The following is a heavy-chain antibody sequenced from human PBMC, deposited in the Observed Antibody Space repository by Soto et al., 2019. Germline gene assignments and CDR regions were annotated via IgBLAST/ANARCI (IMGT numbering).Heavy chain of an antibody. Sequence: TSETLSLTCTVSGGSISSGDYYWSWIRQPPGKGLEWIGYIYYSGSTYYNPSLKSRVTISVDTSKNQFSLKLSSVTAADTAVYYCARTYYFDTAMVPFDYWGQGTLVPVSS. J-gene: IGHJ4*02. CDR3: ARTYYFDTAMVPFDY. V-gene: IGHV4-30-4*01. CDR1: GGSISSGDYY. CDR2: IYYSGST. D-gene: IGHD5-18*01.